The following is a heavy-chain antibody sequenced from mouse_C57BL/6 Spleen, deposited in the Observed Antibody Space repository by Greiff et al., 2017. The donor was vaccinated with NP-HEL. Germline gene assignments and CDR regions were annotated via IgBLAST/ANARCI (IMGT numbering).Heavy chain of an antibody. Sequence: QVQLQQPGAELVRPGSSVKLSCKASGYTFTSYWMHWVKQRPIQGLEWIGNIDPSDSETHYNQKFKDKATLTVDKSSSTAYMQLSSLTSEDSAVYYCVGSSYGAWFAYWGQGTLVTVSA. V-gene: IGHV1-52*01. CDR3: VGSSYGAWFAY. J-gene: IGHJ3*01. D-gene: IGHD1-1*01. CDR1: GYTFTSYW. CDR2: IDPSDSET.